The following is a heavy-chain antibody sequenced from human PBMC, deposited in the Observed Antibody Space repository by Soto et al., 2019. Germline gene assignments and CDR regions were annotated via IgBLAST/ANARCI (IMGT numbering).Heavy chain of an antibody. Sequence: QVQLVQSGAEVKKPGSSVKVSCEASGGTFSSYAFSWVRQAPGQGLEWMGGIIPTFGRANYVQRFQGRVTITAEKSTSTVYLELSSLSSEDTAVYYCARERGTYYYYYGLDVWGQGTTVTVSS. CDR2: IIPTFGRA. J-gene: IGHJ6*02. CDR1: GGTFSSYA. CDR3: ARERGTYYYYYGLDV. V-gene: IGHV1-69*06.